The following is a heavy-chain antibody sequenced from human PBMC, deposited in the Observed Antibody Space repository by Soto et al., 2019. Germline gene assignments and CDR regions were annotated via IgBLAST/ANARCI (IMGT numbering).Heavy chain of an antibody. V-gene: IGHV1-3*01. CDR3: ARAAGTVRELDY. CDR2: INAGNGNT. D-gene: IGHD3-10*01. CDR1: GYTFTTYA. Sequence: ASVKVSCKASGYTFTTYAMHWVRQAPGQRLEWMGWINAGNGNTKYSQKFQDRVTITRDTSATTAYMELSSLRSEDTAVYYCARAAGTVRELDYWGQGTLVTVS. J-gene: IGHJ4*02.